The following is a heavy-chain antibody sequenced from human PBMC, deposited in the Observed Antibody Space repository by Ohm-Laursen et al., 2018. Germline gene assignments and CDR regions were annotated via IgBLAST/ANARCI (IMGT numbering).Heavy chain of an antibody. CDR1: GGSISSYY. V-gene: IGHV4-59*08. CDR2: IYYSGST. Sequence: SETLSLTCAVSGGSISSYYWSWIRQPPGKGLEWIGYIYYSGSTNYNPSLKSRVTMSVDTSKNQFSLKLSSATAADTAVYYCVRHSGYYGMDVWGQGTTVTVSS. CDR3: VRHSGYYGMDV. J-gene: IGHJ6*02.